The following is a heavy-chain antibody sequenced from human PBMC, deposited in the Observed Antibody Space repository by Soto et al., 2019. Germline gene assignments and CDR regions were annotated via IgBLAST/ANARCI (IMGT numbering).Heavy chain of an antibody. D-gene: IGHD6-13*01. CDR1: GFTFSSYW. J-gene: IGHJ4*02. CDR2: IKQDGSEK. V-gene: IGHV3-7*02. Sequence: EVQLVESGGGLVQPGGSLRLSCAASGFTFSSYWMTWVRQAPGKGLEWVANIKQDGSEKYYVDSVKGRFTISRDNAKDSLFLQMNSLRAEDTAVYYCATHPYSSGGYSWGQGTLVTVSS. CDR3: ATHPYSSGGYS.